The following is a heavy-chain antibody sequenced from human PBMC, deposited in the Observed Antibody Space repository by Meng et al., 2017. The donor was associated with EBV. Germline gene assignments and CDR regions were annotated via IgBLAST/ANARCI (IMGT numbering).Heavy chain of an antibody. D-gene: IGHD3-10*01. V-gene: IGHV1-69*01. Sequence: QVQLVTSAAEVKKPWSSVKVSCKTSGGPFRYYAISWVRQAPGQGLEWLGGFLPRLGAPNYAQKFHGRVKITADESTSTHYMDLSSLRSEDTAIYYCASESGRGYTPDYWGQGTLVTVSS. CDR2: FLPRLGAP. J-gene: IGHJ4*02. CDR1: GGPFRYYA. CDR3: ASESGRGYTPDY.